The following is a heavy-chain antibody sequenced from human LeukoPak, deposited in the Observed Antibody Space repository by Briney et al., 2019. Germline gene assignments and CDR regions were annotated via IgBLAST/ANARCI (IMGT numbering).Heavy chain of an antibody. J-gene: IGHJ4*02. D-gene: IGHD5-24*01. CDR2: IYPGDSDT. V-gene: IGHV5-51*01. CDR1: GYSFTTYW. Sequence: GESLKISCKGSGYSFTTYWIGRVRQLAGKSLEWMGIIYPGDSDTRYNPSFQGQVTISADKSISTAYLQWSSLKASDTAMYYCARSEMATVLSQDYWGQGTLVTVSS. CDR3: ARSEMATVLSQDY.